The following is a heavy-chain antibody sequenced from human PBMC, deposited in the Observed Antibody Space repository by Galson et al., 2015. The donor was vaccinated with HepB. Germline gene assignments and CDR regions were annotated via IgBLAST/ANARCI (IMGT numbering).Heavy chain of an antibody. V-gene: IGHV5-10-1*01. D-gene: IGHD6-25*01. CDR2: IDPSDSYT. CDR3: TRHQRAAAGVYFHYGMDV. Sequence: QSGAEVKEPGGSLTISCEASGYTFTNYWIDWVRRLPGKGLEWMGRIDPSDSYTDYSPSFQGHVTISLDKSINTAYLHWGSLKASDSAMYYCTRHQRAAAGVYFHYGMDVWGQGTTVTVSS. J-gene: IGHJ6*02. CDR1: GYTFTNYW.